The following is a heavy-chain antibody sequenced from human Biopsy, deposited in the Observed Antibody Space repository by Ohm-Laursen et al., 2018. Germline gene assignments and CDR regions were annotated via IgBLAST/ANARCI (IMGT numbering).Heavy chain of an antibody. CDR1: GFSASSYD. CDR2: ISETSSHI. J-gene: IGHJ5*02. CDR3: ARAASGWFHD. D-gene: IGHD6-19*01. Sequence: SLRLSCTASGFSASSYDMNWVRQAPGKGLEWISYISETSSHIYDADSVRGRFTVARDIAKNSLYLQMNSLRAEDTAVYYCARAASGWFHDRGQGALVTVSS. V-gene: IGHV3-21*01.